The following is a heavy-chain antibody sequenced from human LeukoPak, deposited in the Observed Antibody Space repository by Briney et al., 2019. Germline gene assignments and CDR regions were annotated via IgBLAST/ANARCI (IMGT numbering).Heavy chain of an antibody. CDR2: TYYRSKWYN. Sequence: SQTLSLTCAISGDSVSSNRATWNWIRQSPLRGLEWLGRTYYRSKWYNDYAVSVRSRITTNPDTAKNQLSLQLNSVTPEDTAVYYCARGYYAWDYWGQGTLVTVSS. J-gene: IGHJ4*02. CDR1: GDSVSSNRAT. V-gene: IGHV6-1*01. CDR3: ARGYYAWDY. D-gene: IGHD2-2*01.